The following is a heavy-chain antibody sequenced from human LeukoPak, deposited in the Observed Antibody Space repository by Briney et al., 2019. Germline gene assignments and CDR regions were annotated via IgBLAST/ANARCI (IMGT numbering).Heavy chain of an antibody. CDR1: GYTFTGYY. Sequence: EASVKVSCKASGYTFTGYYMHWVRQAPGQGLEWMGWINPNSGGTNYAQKFQGRVTMTRDTSISTAYMELSRLRSDDTAVYYCAIFTGYCSSTSCYNWFDPWGQGTLVTVSS. CDR2: INPNSGGT. V-gene: IGHV1-2*02. CDR3: AIFTGYCSSTSCYNWFDP. J-gene: IGHJ5*02. D-gene: IGHD2-2*01.